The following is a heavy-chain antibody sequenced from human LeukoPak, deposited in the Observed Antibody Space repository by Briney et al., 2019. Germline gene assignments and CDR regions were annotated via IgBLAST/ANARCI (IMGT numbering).Heavy chain of an antibody. CDR1: GFTFSSYA. D-gene: IGHD3-10*01. CDR2: ISYDGSNK. Sequence: PGRSLRLSCAASGFTFSSYAMHWVRQAPGKGLEWVAVISYDGSNKYYADSVKGRFTISRDNAKNSLYLQMNSLRAEDTAVYYCAKDLHYGSADYWGRGTLVTVSS. J-gene: IGHJ4*02. V-gene: IGHV3-30*04. CDR3: AKDLHYGSADY.